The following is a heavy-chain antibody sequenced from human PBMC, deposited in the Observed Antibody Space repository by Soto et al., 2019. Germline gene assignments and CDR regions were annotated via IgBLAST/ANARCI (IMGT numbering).Heavy chain of an antibody. Sequence: QVQLVESGGGVVQPGRSLRLSCAASGFIFSDYAMHWVRQAPGKGLEWVAVKSYGGDNKYYADSVRGRFAISRDNLKNTLDLQMNSLNTEDTAVYHCAKARHSTSWYGLEADFWGQGTLVTVSS. CDR1: GFIFSDYA. D-gene: IGHD6-13*01. CDR3: AKARHSTSWYGLEADF. J-gene: IGHJ4*02. CDR2: KSYGGDNK. V-gene: IGHV3-30*09.